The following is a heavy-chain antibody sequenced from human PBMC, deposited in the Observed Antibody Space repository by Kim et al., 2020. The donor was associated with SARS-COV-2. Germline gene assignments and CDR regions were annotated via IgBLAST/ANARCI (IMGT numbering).Heavy chain of an antibody. V-gene: IGHV4-4*02. CDR3: ARRTYYYDSSGHTLIDY. CDR2: IYHSGST. D-gene: IGHD3-22*01. J-gene: IGHJ4*02. Sequence: SETLSLTCAVSGGSISSSNWWSWVRQPPGKGLEWIGEIYHSGSTNYNPSLKSRVTISVDKSKNQFSLKLSSVTAADTAVYYCARRTYYYDSSGHTLIDYWGQGTLVTVSS. CDR1: GGSISSSNW.